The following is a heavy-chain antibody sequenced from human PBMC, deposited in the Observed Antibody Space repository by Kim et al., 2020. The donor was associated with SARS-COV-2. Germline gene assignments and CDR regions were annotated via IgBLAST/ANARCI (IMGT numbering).Heavy chain of an antibody. Sequence: PSHKSRVRISVDTSKNQFSLKLSSVTAADTAVYYCARAKGYGGYTGWFDPWGQGTLVTVSS. J-gene: IGHJ5*02. CDR3: ARAKGYGGYTGWFDP. D-gene: IGHD4-17*01. V-gene: IGHV4-59*01.